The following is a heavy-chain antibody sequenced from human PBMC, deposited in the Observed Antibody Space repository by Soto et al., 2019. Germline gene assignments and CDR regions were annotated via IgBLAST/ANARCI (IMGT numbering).Heavy chain of an antibody. J-gene: IGHJ5*02. V-gene: IGHV4-4*07. Sequence: SETLSLTCSVSGGSISSYYCNWIRQPAGKGLEWIGRIYAGGSTKYNPSLKSRVTMLVDTSKNEFSLKLNSVTAADTAVYYCATHFYGAYVVDRWGQGTLVTVAS. D-gene: IGHD4-17*01. CDR3: ATHFYGAYVVDR. CDR2: IYAGGST. CDR1: GGSISSYY.